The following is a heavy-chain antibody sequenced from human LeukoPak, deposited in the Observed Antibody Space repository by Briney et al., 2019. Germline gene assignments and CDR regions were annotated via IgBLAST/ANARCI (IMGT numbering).Heavy chain of an antibody. V-gene: IGHV2-5*02. J-gene: IGHJ4*02. D-gene: IGHD5-18*01. CDR2: IYWDGDQ. CDR3: AHSYDTAMGHYFDY. Sequence: SGPTLAKPTQTLTLTCTFSGFSLSTSGAGVGWSRQPPGKALEWLTVIYWDGDQRYSPSLESRLTITKDTSKNQVVLTMTNMDPVDTAAYFCAHSYDTAMGHYFDYWGQGTLVTVSS. CDR1: GFSLSTSGAG.